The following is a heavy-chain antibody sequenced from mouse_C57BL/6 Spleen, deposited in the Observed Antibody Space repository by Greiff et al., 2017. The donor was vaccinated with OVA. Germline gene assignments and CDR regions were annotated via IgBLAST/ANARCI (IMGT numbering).Heavy chain of an antibody. CDR3: VYGSSYGFAY. CDR1: GYSFTGYF. CDR2: INPYNGDT. V-gene: IGHV1-20*01. D-gene: IGHD1-1*01. J-gene: IGHJ3*01. Sequence: VQLKESGPELVKPGDSVKISCKASGYSFTGYFMNWVMQSHGKSLEWIGRINPYNGDTFYNQKFKGKATLTVDKSSSTAHMELRSLTSEDSAVYYCVYGSSYGFAYWGQGTLVTVSA.